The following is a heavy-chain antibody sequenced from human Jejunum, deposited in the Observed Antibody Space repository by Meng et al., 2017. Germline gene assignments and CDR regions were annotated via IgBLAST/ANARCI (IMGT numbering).Heavy chain of an antibody. V-gene: IGHV3-23*01. CDR2: ISGSGDTT. D-gene: IGHD3-10*01. J-gene: IGHJ4*02. Sequence: GESLKISCAASGFTFSSYGMSWVRQAPGKGLEWVSTISGSGDTTYYADSVKGRFTISRDNSKNTLYLQMNSLRAEDTAIYYCAKSQLSISLVRGVILFWGQGTLVTVSS. CDR1: GFTFSSYG. CDR3: AKSQLSISLVRGVILF.